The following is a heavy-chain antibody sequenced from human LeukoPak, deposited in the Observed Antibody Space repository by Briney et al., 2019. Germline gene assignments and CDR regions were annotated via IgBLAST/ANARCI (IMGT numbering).Heavy chain of an antibody. V-gene: IGHV3-30-3*01. D-gene: IGHD6-19*01. CDR3: ARKSSGWYGEIDY. J-gene: IGHJ4*02. Sequence: GGSRRLSCAASGFTFSSYWMHWVRQAPGKGLEWVAVISYDGSNKYYADSVKGRFTISRDNSKNTLYLQMNSLRAEDTAVYYCARKSSGWYGEIDYWGQGTLVTVSS. CDR1: GFTFSSYW. CDR2: ISYDGSNK.